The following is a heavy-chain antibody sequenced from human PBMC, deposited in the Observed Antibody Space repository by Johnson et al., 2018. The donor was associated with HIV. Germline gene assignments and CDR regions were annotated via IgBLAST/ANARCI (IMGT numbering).Heavy chain of an antibody. Sequence: QVQLVESGGGLVQPGGSLRLSCAVSGFIFRDYYMSWIRQAPGKGLEWVSYISSSGKSTNYADSVKGRFTISRDNAKNSLSLQMNSLRAEDTAIYYCARDLLLYSGSAVDTFDIWGQGTMVTVSS. D-gene: IGHD1-26*01. CDR1: GFIFRDYY. J-gene: IGHJ3*02. CDR3: ARDLLLYSGSAVDTFDI. CDR2: ISSSGKST. V-gene: IGHV3-11*01.